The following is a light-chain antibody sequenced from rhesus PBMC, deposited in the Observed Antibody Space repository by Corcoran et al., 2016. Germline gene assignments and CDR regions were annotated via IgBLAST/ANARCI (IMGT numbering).Light chain of an antibody. Sequence: DIQMTQSPSSLSASVGDRVTITCRASQNVNNFLNWYQPKPGKAPALLIYKAAPLQSGVPSIFSGSGSGTDYTFTITILQPEDVATYYCQHTYSTPFSFGQGTKVEI. V-gene: IGKV1-74*01. J-gene: IGKJ2*01. CDR2: KAA. CDR1: QNVNNF. CDR3: QHTYSTPFS.